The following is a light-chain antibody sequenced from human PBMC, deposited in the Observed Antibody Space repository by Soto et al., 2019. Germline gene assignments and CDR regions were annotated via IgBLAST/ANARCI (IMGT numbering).Light chain of an antibody. CDR1: QTISSW. CDR3: QHYNSYSAA. J-gene: IGKJ1*01. Sequence: DIQMTQSPSTLSGSVGDRVTITCRASQTISSWLAWYQQKPGKAPKLLIYKASTLTSGVPSRFSGSGSGPEFTLTISSLQPDAFATYSCQHYNSYSAAFGQGTKVDLK. V-gene: IGKV1-5*03. CDR2: KAS.